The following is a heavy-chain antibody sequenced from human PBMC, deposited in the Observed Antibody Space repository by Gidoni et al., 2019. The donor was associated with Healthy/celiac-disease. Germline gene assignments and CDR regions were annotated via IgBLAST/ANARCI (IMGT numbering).Heavy chain of an antibody. V-gene: IGHV1-2*02. Sequence: QLQLVQSGAAVTKPGASVKVSCKASGYTFTGSYMHWGRQAPGQGLVWMGWINPNCGGTNYAKKFQGRVTMTRYTSISTVYMELSRRRSEETAVYYCASGHCSSTSCHRDGMDVWGQGTTVTVSS. J-gene: IGHJ6*02. CDR2: INPNCGGT. CDR3: ASGHCSSTSCHRDGMDV. D-gene: IGHD2-2*03. CDR1: GYTFTGSY.